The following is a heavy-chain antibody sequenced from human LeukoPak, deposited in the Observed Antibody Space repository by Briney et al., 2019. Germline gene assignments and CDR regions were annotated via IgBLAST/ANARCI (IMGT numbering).Heavy chain of an antibody. V-gene: IGHV3-30*02. J-gene: IGHJ4*02. D-gene: IGHD2-21*02. CDR3: AKVIRSDWHLPLDY. CDR2: IWDDGSNK. CDR1: GFTFSSYG. Sequence: GGSLRLTCAASGFTFSSYGMHWVRKAPAKGLERVAVIWDDGSNKYYADSVKGRFTVSRDNSMNTQYPQMDSLRAEDTAIYYCAKVIRSDWHLPLDYWGQGTLVTVSS.